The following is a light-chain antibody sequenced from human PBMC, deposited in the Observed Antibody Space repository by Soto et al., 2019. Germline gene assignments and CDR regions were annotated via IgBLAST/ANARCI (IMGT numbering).Light chain of an antibody. V-gene: IGKV3-11*01. CDR3: QQRINWPLT. CDR1: QSISSH. Sequence: EIVLTQSPATLSLSPGERATLSCRASQSISSHLAWYQQKPGQAPRLLIYGASNRATGIPARFSGSGSGTDFTRTISSLEPEDFAVYYCQQRINWPLTFGGGTKVEIK. J-gene: IGKJ4*01. CDR2: GAS.